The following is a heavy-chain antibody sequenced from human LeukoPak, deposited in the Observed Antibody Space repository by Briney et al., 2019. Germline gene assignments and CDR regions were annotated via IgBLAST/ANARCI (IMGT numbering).Heavy chain of an antibody. V-gene: IGHV4-34*01. D-gene: IGHD1-26*01. J-gene: IGHJ6*02. Sequence: SETLSLTCAVYGGSFSGYYWSWIRQPPGKGLEWIGEINHSGSTNYNPSLKSRVTISVDTSKNQFSLKLNSVTVADTAVYYCARELGGGIDVWGQGTTVTVSS. CDR2: INHSGST. CDR3: ARELGGGIDV. CDR1: GGSFSGYY.